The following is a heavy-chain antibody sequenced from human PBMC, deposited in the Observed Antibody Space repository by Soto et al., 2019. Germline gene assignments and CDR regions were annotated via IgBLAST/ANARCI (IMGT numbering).Heavy chain of an antibody. CDR2: IYYSGST. CDR1: GGSISSGDYY. V-gene: IGHV4-30-4*01. J-gene: IGHJ5*02. D-gene: IGHD2-2*01. Sequence: SETLSLTCTVSGGSISSGDYYWSWIRQPPGKGLEWIGYIYYSGSTYYNPSLKSRVTISVDTSKNQFSLKLSSVTAADTAVYYCARVLGYCSSTSCGNWFDPWGQGTLVTVSS. CDR3: ARVLGYCSSTSCGNWFDP.